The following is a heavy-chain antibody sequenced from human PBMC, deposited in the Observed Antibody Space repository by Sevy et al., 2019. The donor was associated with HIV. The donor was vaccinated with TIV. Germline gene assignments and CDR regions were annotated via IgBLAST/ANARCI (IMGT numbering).Heavy chain of an antibody. D-gene: IGHD6-19*01. J-gene: IGHJ4*02. Sequence: ASVKVSCKASGYTFTGYYMHWVRQAPGQGLEWMGWINTNRGGTNNAKKFQGRVTMTRDTSISTAYMELSRLRSDDTAVYYVARADGGILAGAGTSWDPADYWGQGTLVTVSS. V-gene: IGHV1-2*02. CDR1: GYTFTGYY. CDR3: ARADGGILAGAGTSWDPADY. CDR2: INTNRGGT.